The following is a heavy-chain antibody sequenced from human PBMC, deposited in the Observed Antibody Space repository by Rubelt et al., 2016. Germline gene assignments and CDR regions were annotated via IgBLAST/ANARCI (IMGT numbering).Heavy chain of an antibody. Sequence: IGSIYYSGSTYYNPSLKSRVTISVDTSKNQFSLRVSSVTAADTAVYYCARPAHIAVAVPFDYWGQGTLVTVSS. CDR2: IYYSGST. J-gene: IGHJ4*02. CDR3: ARPAHIAVAVPFDY. V-gene: IGHV4-39*01. D-gene: IGHD6-19*01.